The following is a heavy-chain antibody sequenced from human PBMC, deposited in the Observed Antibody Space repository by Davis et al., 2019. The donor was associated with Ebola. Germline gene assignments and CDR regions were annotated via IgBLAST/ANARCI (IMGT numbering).Heavy chain of an antibody. CDR3: AKGMDFDGCAWALLES. V-gene: IGHV3-23*01. J-gene: IGHJ4*02. CDR1: GFTSTNYA. D-gene: IGHD3-10*01. CDR2: ISNRGDRS. Sequence: PGGSLRLSCAASGFTSTNYATHWVRQAPGRGLEWVSVISNRGDRSDYAESVRGRFTVSRDNSKSTVYLQMNSLRSDDTAIYYCAKGMDFDGCAWALLESWGQGTLVTVSA.